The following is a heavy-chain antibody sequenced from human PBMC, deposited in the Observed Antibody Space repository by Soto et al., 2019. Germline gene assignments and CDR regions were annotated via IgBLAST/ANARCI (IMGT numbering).Heavy chain of an antibody. V-gene: IGHV1-69*19. J-gene: IGHJ4*02. CDR2: ISPMFGAA. CDR3: AREVQGHTPAFVY. Sequence: QVQLVQSGAEMKKPGSSVKVSCQSSGGTFNTYAMNWVRQAPGQGPEWMGDISPMFGAANYAPKFQGRVTITADESTGTSYMHLSSLTSEDTALYFCAREVQGHTPAFVYWGQGPLVTVSS. CDR1: GGTFNTYA.